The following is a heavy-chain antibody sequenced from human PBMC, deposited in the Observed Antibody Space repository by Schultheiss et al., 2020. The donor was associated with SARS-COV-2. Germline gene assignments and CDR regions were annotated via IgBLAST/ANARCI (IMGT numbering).Heavy chain of an antibody. D-gene: IGHD6-6*01. J-gene: IGHJ4*02. Sequence: SQTLSLTCAVYGGSFSGYYWSWIRQPPGKGLEWIGEINHSGSTNYNPSLKSRVTISVDTSKNQFSLKLSSVTAADTAVYYCARESGIAARLIYYWGQGTLVTVSS. CDR2: INHSGST. CDR3: ARESGIAARLIYY. V-gene: IGHV4-34*01. CDR1: GGSFSGYY.